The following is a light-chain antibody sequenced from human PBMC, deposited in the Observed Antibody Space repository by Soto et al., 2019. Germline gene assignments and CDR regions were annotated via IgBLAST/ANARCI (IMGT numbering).Light chain of an antibody. CDR1: QTVSSSS. V-gene: IGKV3-20*01. Sequence: EIVLTQSPGTLSLSPGERASLSCRASQTVSSSSLAWYQQKPGQAPRLLIYGASNRATGIPDRFSGSGSGTDFTLTISRLEPADFAVYYCQQYDRSPPNYTFGQGTKLEI. J-gene: IGKJ2*01. CDR3: QQYDRSPPNYT. CDR2: GAS.